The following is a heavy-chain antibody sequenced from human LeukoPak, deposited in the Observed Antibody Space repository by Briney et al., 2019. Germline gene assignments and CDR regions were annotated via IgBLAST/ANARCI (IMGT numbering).Heavy chain of an antibody. V-gene: IGHV1-2*02. CDR2: INPNSGGT. J-gene: IGHJ4*02. CDR3: ATAIAAAGTPDY. CDR1: GYTFTGYY. D-gene: IGHD6-13*01. Sequence: GASVKVSCKASGYTFTGYYMRWVRQAPGQGLEWMGWINPNSGGTNYAQKFQGRVTMTRDTSISTAYMELSRLRSDDTAVYYCATAIAAAGTPDYWGQGTLVTVSS.